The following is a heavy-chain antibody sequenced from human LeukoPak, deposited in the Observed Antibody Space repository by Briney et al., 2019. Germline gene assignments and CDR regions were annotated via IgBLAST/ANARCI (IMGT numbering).Heavy chain of an antibody. D-gene: IGHD2-15*01. J-gene: IGHJ4*02. Sequence: PSDTLSLTCGVPGYSISSNNWWGWVRQPPGKGLEWIGSIYYSGSTYYNPSLKSRVTISVDTSKNQFSLKLSSVTAADTAVYYCARINGVAALSPLIDYWGQGTLVTVSS. CDR2: IYYSGST. V-gene: IGHV4-28*01. CDR1: GYSISSNNW. CDR3: ARINGVAALSPLIDY.